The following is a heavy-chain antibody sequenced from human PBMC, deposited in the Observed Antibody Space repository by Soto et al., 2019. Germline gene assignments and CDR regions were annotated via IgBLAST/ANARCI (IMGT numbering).Heavy chain of an antibody. D-gene: IGHD3-9*01. V-gene: IGHV4-39*01. J-gene: IGHJ4*02. CDR2: VYYSGST. Sequence: QLQLQESGPGLVKTSETLSFTCTVSGGSVSSSSYYWGWVRQPPGKGLEWIGSVYYSGSTCYNPSLESPVTMSVDKAKNEFSLKLMSLSAADTAVYYCGRLEGLATISYYFDYWGQGALVTVSS. CDR1: GGSVSSSSYY. CDR3: GRLEGLATISYYFDY.